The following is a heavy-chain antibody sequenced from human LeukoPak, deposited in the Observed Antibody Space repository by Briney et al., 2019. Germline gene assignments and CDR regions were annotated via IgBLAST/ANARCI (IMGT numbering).Heavy chain of an antibody. Sequence: ASVKVSCKASGYTFTSYDINWVRQATGQGLEWMGWMNPNSGNTGYAQKFQGRVTITRNTSISTAYMELSSLRSEDTAVYYCARGLWAGDIVLMVYASVGYYYYYMDVWGKGTTVTVSS. CDR2: MNPNSGNT. CDR3: ARGLWAGDIVLMVYASVGYYYYYMDV. J-gene: IGHJ6*03. V-gene: IGHV1-8*03. D-gene: IGHD2-8*01. CDR1: GYTFTSYD.